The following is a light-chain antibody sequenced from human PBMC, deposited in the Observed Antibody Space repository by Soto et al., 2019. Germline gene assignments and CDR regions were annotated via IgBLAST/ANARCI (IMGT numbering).Light chain of an antibody. Sequence: EIVMTQSPATLSVSPGDRATLSCRASQSVSSSLAWYQQIPGQAPRLLIYDASTRATGIPARFGGSGSGTEFTLTISSLQSEDFAVYYCQQYNNWHPLYFGGGTKVEIK. CDR1: QSVSSS. J-gene: IGKJ4*01. CDR3: QQYNNWHPLY. CDR2: DAS. V-gene: IGKV3-15*01.